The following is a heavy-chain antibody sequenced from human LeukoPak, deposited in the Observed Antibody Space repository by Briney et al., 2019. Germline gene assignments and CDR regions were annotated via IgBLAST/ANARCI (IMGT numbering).Heavy chain of an antibody. D-gene: IGHD2-8*02. J-gene: IGHJ3*02. CDR1: GFTFSNAW. CDR3: TTSRLRRASGEYWGVFGI. V-gene: IGHV3-15*01. Sequence: GGSLRLSCAASGFTFSNAWMSWVRQAPGKGLEWVGRTKSKTDGGTADYAAPVTGRFTISRDDSKNTLYVQMNSLKTEDTAVSYCTTSRLRRASGEYWGVFGIWGQGTMVTVSS. CDR2: TKSKTDGGTA.